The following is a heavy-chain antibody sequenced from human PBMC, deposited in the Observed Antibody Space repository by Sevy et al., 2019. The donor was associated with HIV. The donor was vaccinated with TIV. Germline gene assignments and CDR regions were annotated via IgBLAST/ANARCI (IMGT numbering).Heavy chain of an antibody. V-gene: IGHV3-33*01. J-gene: IGHJ5*01. Sequence: GGSLRLSCVASGFTFRSFSMHWVRQAPGKGLEWVAAIWYDGRNERYADSVQGRFTISRDNSKKTLYLQMNSLRDEDTAIYYCARDAAGVIIATAGFDSWGQGTLVTVSS. CDR3: ARDAAGVIIATAGFDS. CDR1: GFTFRSFS. D-gene: IGHD2-21*01. CDR2: IWYDGRNE.